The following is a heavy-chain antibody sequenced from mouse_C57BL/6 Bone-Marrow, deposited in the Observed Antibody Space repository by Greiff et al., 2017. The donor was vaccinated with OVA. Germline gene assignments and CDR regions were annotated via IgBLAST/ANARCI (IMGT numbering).Heavy chain of an antibody. CDR1: GYTFTDYY. J-gene: IGHJ2*01. V-gene: IGHV1-26*01. Sequence: EVQLQQSGPELVKPGASVKISCKASGYTFTDYYMNWVKQSHGKSLEWIGDINPNNGGTSYNQKFKGKATLTVDKSSSTAYMELRSLTSEDSAVYYCARDYYGSSYYCDDWGQGTTLTVSS. CDR2: INPNNGGT. CDR3: ARDYYGSSYYCDD. D-gene: IGHD1-1*01.